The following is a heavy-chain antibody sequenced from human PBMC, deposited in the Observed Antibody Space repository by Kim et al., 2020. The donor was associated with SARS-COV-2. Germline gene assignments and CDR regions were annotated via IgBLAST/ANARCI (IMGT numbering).Heavy chain of an antibody. J-gene: IGHJ5*02. V-gene: IGHV1-69*13. D-gene: IGHD3-22*01. CDR1: GGTFSSYA. CDR3: ARDRGTYYYDSSGNWFDP. Sequence: SVKVSCKASGGTFSSYAISWVRQAPGQGLEWMGGIIPIFGTANYAQKFQGRVTITADESTSTAYMELSSLRSEDTAVYYCARDRGTYYYDSSGNWFDPWGQGTLVTVSS. CDR2: IIPIFGTA.